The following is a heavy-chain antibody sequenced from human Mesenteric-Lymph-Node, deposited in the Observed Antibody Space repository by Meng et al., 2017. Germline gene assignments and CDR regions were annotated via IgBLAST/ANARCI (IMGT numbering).Heavy chain of an antibody. D-gene: IGHD1-26*01. CDR3: ARGPREGPFDY. Sequence: EVEVVETGVGLDQPGASPILSCADSGFSVSTNYMSWVRQAPGKGLEWVSVIYSGGSTYYADSVKGRFTISRDNAKNSLYLQMNSLRAEDTAVYYRARGPREGPFDYWGQGTLVTVSS. J-gene: IGHJ4*02. CDR2: IYSGGST. V-gene: IGHV3-53*02. CDR1: GFSVSTNY.